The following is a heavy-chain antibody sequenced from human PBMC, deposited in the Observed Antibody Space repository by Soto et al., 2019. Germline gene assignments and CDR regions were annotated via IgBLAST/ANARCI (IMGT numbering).Heavy chain of an antibody. CDR3: ERLAGYCSTNGCHGDYAMDV. J-gene: IGHJ6*02. D-gene: IGHD2-2*01. CDR2: VYSSGNT. Sequence: PSETLSLTCTVSGGSRSRDSFWNWIPQSPGKGLEWIGYVYSSGNTFYSPSLKDRALISLDTSKNQFSLRLTSVTAEDTAVYYCERLAGYCSTNGCHGDYAMDVWGQGTTVTVSS. CDR1: GGSRSRDSF. V-gene: IGHV4-30-4*01.